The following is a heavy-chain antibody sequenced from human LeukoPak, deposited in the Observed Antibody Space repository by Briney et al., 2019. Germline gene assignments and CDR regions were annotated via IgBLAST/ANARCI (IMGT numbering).Heavy chain of an antibody. CDR2: ISYSGST. CDR1: GGSVSSGSYY. D-gene: IGHD2-2*01. J-gene: IGHJ4*02. Sequence: SQTLSLTCTVSGGSVSSGSYYWSWIRQPAEKGLEWIGYISYSGSTNYNPSLKSRVTISVDTSKNQFSLKLSSVTAADTAVYYCARTHGPNCGSMNCLSFDFWGQGTLVAVSS. V-gene: IGHV4-61*10. CDR3: ARTHGPNCGSMNCLSFDF.